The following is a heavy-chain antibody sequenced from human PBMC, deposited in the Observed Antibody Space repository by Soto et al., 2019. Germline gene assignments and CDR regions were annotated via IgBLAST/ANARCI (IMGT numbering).Heavy chain of an antibody. V-gene: IGHV1-18*01. CDR2: ISAYNGNT. D-gene: IGHD2-15*01. CDR1: GYTFTSYG. Sequence: ASVKVSCKASGYTFTSYGISWVRQAPGQGLEWMGWISAYNGNTNYAQKLQGRVTMTTDISTSTAYMELRSLRSDDTAVYYCARDWGDIVVVVAAPLDVWGKGTTVTVSS. CDR3: ARDWGDIVVVVAAPLDV. J-gene: IGHJ6*04.